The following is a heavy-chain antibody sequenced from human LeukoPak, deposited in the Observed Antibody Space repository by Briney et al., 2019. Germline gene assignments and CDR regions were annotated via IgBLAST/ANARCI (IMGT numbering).Heavy chain of an antibody. J-gene: IGHJ4*02. CDR1: GGSISSSSYY. CDR3: ASEGLTMVRGVNDY. CDR2: IYYSGST. V-gene: IGHV4-39*07. D-gene: IGHD3-10*01. Sequence: PSETLSLTCTVSGGSISSSSYYWGWIRQPPGKGLEWIGSIYYSGSTYYNPSLKSRVTISVDTSKNQFSLKLSSVTAADTAVYYCASEGLTMVRGVNDYWGQGTLVTVSS.